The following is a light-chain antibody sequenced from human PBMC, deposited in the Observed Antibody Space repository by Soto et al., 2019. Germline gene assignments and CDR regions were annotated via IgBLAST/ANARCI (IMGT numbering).Light chain of an antibody. CDR1: QSFRGL. CDR2: DAY. J-gene: IGKJ5*01. CDR3: QQRHLWPIT. V-gene: IGKV3-11*01. Sequence: TQAPLTLSLSQWYIASLSFRARQSFRGLVAWYQQQPGQAPRLLIYDAYNRATGIPPRFSGSGSGTDFTLTISSLEPEYSAVYYCQQRHLWPITFGQGTRLEIK.